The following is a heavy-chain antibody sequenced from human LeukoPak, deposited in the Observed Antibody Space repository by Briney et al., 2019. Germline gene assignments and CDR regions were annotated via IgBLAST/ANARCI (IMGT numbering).Heavy chain of an antibody. D-gene: IGHD2-2*01. V-gene: IGHV4-31*03. J-gene: IGHJ5*02. CDR2: IYYSGST. Sequence: SETLPLTCTVSGGSISSGGYYWSWIRQHPGKGLEWIGYIYYSGSTYYNPSLKSRVTISVDTSKNQFSLKLSSVTAADTAVYYCARTERLGYCSSTSCNNWFDPWGQGTLVTVSS. CDR1: GGSISSGGYY. CDR3: ARTERLGYCSSTSCNNWFDP.